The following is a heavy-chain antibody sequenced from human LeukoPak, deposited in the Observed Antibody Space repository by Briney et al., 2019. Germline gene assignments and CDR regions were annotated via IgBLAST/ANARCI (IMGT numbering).Heavy chain of an antibody. CDR2: VYYSGTI. CDR3: ARHGTAAGPFQL. V-gene: IGHV4-59*08. J-gene: IGHJ1*01. D-gene: IGHD2-21*02. Sequence: SEALSLTCTVSGGAIDNYYWSWIRQPPGKGLEWIAYVYYSGTINYNPSLESRGTISVDTSKNQFSLRLTSVAAADTAVYYCARHGTAAGPFQLWGQGTLVTVSS. CDR1: GGAIDNYY.